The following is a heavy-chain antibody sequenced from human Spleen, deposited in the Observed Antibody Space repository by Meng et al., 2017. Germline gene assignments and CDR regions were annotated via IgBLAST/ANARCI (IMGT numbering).Heavy chain of an antibody. CDR2: INHSGAT. D-gene: IGHD4-11*01. V-gene: IGHV4-34*01. CDR1: GGSFSDYS. J-gene: IGHJ4*02. CDR3: ARGPTTMAHDFDY. Sequence: QVQLQQWGAGLLKPSETLSLTCGVYGGSFSDYSWSWIRHPPGKGLEWIGEINHSGATNYNPSLKSRVTISVDTSKNQFSLKLNSVTAADSAVYYCARGPTTMAHDFDYWGQGTLVTVSS.